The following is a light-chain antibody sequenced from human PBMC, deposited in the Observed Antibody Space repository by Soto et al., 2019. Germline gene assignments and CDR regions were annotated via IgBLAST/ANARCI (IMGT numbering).Light chain of an antibody. Sequence: DLQMTQSPATLSASLGDRVTITCRASQSISSWFAWYQQKPGKAPKLLIYDASSLESGVPSRLSGSGSGTEFTLTISSLQPDDFATYYCQQYNSYSTFGQGTKVDNK. CDR1: QSISSW. J-gene: IGKJ1*01. CDR2: DAS. CDR3: QQYNSYST. V-gene: IGKV1-5*01.